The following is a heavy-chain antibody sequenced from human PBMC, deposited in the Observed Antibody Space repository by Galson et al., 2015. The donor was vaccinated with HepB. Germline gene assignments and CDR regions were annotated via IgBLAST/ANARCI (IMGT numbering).Heavy chain of an antibody. CDR1: GGSFSGYY. CDR2: INHSGST. Sequence: ETLSLTCAVYGGSFSGYYWSWIRQPPGKGLEWIGEINHSGSTNYNPSLKSRVTISVDTSKNQFSLKLSSVTAADTAVYYCARGAGYSSSIYVWGSYRYWGQGTLVTVSS. CDR3: ARGAGYSSSIYVWGSYRY. J-gene: IGHJ4*02. D-gene: IGHD3-16*02. V-gene: IGHV4-34*01.